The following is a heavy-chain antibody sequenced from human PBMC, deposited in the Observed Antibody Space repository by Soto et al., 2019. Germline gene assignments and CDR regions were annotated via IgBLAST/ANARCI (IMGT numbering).Heavy chain of an antibody. CDR2: ISHSGST. CDR3: SKWHPMDP. V-gene: IGHV4-4*02. J-gene: IGHJ5*02. Sequence: QVQVQESGPGLVKPSGTLSLTCTVSGGSIDSSNWWTWVRQPPGKGLEWIGEISHSGSTNYNPSLKSRVYMSLDKPNNQFSLKLTSVIAADTAVYSCSKWHPMDPWGQGILVTVSS. CDR1: GGSIDSSNW. D-gene: IGHD2-2*01.